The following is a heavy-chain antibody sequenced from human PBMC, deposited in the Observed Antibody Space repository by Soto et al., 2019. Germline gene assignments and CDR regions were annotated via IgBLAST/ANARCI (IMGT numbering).Heavy chain of an antibody. V-gene: IGHV2-70*01. Sequence: SGPTLVNPTQTLTLTCTFSGFSLRTRGLCVSWIRQPPGKALEWLALIDWDDDKYYTTSLKTRLTISKDTSKNQVVLRMTKMDPVDTATYYCARGMSPNWFDTWGQGTLVTVSS. CDR3: ARGMSPNWFDT. CDR2: IDWDDDK. J-gene: IGHJ5*02. CDR1: GFSLRTRGLC.